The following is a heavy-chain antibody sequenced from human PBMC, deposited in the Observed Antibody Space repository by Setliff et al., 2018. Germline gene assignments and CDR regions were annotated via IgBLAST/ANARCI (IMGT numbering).Heavy chain of an antibody. V-gene: IGHV1-18*04. J-gene: IGHJ4*02. CDR1: GYTFSDYG. CDR2: ISVHTGNT. D-gene: IGHD2-2*01. CDR3: SRLVRFCIRTSCQRLSGGEF. Sequence: ASVKVSCKTSGYTFSDYGIAWVRQAPGQGLEWMGWISVHTGNTFYSPKFHGGVTLTTDTSTSTAYMELRSLGSDDTAVYYCSRLVRFCIRTSCQRLSGGEFWGQGTLVTVSS.